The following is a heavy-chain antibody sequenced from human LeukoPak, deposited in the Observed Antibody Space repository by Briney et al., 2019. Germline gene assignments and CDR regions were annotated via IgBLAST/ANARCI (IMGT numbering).Heavy chain of an antibody. CDR1: GGSISCYY. Sequence: SETLSLTCTVSGGSISCYYWSWIRQPPGKGLEWIGYINYSGSTNYNPSLKSRVTISVDTSKNQFSLKLSSVTAADTAVYYSARGCSAGTPHNWFDPWGQGTLVTVSS. J-gene: IGHJ5*02. V-gene: IGHV4-59*01. CDR2: INYSGST. D-gene: IGHD6-13*01. CDR3: ARGCSAGTPHNWFDP.